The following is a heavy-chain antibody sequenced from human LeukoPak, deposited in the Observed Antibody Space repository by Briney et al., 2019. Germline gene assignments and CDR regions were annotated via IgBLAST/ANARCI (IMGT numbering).Heavy chain of an antibody. CDR3: ARGHYDVLAASYKWTPDY. CDR1: GFTFNTFN. CDR2: ITSGGDYI. J-gene: IGHJ4*02. Sequence: GGSLRLSCAASGFTFNTFNMNWVRQAPGKGLEWVSSITSGGDYIYYADSVKGRFTTSRDNAKNSLYLQLNSLRVEDTAVYYCARGHYDVLAASYKWTPDYWGQGTLVTVSS. D-gene: IGHD3-9*01. V-gene: IGHV3-21*01.